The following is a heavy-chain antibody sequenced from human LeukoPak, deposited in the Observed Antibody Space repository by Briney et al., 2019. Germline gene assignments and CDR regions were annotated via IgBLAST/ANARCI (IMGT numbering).Heavy chain of an antibody. CDR3: AKLVSAMVIRDAFDI. CDR1: GFTFDDYA. D-gene: IGHD5-18*01. CDR2: ITWNRDNI. Sequence: GGSLRLSCKVSGFTFDDYAMHWVRQVPGKGLEWVPGITWNRDNIGYGDSVKGRFTISRDNSKNTLYLQMNSLRAEDTAVYYCAKLVSAMVIRDAFDIWGQGTMVTISS. V-gene: IGHV3-9*01. J-gene: IGHJ3*02.